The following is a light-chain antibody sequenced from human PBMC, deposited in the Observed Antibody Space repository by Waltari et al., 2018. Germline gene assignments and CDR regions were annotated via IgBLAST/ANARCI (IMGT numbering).Light chain of an antibody. J-gene: IGKJ2*01. CDR1: QSISDW. Sequence: DIQMTQSPSTLSASVGDRVTITCRASQSISDWLAWYQQKPGKAPKLLFYEASSLDSGVPSRFSGRGSGTEFTLTISSLQPDDFATYYCQQYNSYLYTFGQGTKLEIK. CDR3: QQYNSYLYT. CDR2: EAS. V-gene: IGKV1-5*03.